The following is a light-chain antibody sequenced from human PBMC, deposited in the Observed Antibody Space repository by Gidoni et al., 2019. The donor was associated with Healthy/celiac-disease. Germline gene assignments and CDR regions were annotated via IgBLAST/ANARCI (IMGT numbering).Light chain of an antibody. CDR1: QSVLYSSNNKNY. Sequence: DIVMTQSPDSLAVSLGERATINCKSSQSVLYSSNNKNYLAWYQQKPGQPPKRLIYWASTRESGVPDRFSGSGSGTDFTLTISSLQAEDVAVYYCQQYYSTPYTFGQGTKREIK. V-gene: IGKV4-1*01. CDR2: WAS. CDR3: QQYYSTPYT. J-gene: IGKJ2*01.